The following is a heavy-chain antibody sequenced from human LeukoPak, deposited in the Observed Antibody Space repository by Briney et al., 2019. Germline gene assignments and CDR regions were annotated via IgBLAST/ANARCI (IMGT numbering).Heavy chain of an antibody. D-gene: IGHD6-6*01. V-gene: IGHV3-30*02. J-gene: IGHJ6*03. CDR3: AKDVSSSSHYYYYMDV. CDR1: GFTFSSYG. CDR2: IRYDGSNK. Sequence: GGSLRLSCAASGFTFSSYGMHWVRQAPGKGLEWVAFIRYDGSNKYYADSVKGRFTISRDNSKNTLYLQMNSLRAEDTAVYYCAKDVSSSSHYYYYMDVWGKGTTVTVSS.